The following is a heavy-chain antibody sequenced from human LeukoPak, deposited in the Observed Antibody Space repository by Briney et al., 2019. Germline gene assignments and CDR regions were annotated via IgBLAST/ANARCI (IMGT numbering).Heavy chain of an antibody. CDR3: ARERITMVRGVIVDNWFDP. J-gene: IGHJ5*02. CDR1: GGSISSSSYY. V-gene: IGHV4-39*07. D-gene: IGHD3-10*01. CDR2: IYYSGST. Sequence: SETLSLTCTVSGGSISSSSYYWGWIRQPPGKGLEWIGSIYYSGSTYYNPSLKSRVTISVDRSKNQFSLKLSSVTAADTAVYYCARERITMVRGVIVDNWFDPWGQGTLVTVSS.